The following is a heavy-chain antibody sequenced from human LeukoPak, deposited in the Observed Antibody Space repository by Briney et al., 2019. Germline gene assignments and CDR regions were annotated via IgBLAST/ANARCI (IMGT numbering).Heavy chain of an antibody. D-gene: IGHD6-13*01. CDR1: GYIFISYG. Sequence: ASVKVSCKASGYIFISYGISWVRQAPGQGLEWMGWINPNSGGTNYAQKFQGRVTMTRDTSISTAYMELSRLRSDDTAVYYCATTSSSWEDWFDPWGQGTLVTVSS. V-gene: IGHV1-2*02. CDR3: ATTSSSWEDWFDP. CDR2: INPNSGGT. J-gene: IGHJ5*02.